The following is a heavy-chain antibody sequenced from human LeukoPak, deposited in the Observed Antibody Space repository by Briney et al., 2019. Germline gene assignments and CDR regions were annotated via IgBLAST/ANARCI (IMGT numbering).Heavy chain of an antibody. CDR1: GCTFNSYG. D-gene: IGHD2-2*01. CDR2: ISPYNGYT. Sequence: ASVKVSCKASGCTFNSYGISWVRQAPGQGLEWMGWISPYNGYTNYAQKLQGRVTMTTDTSTSTAYMELRSLRSDDTAVYYCARWYCSSTSCYAGAFDIWGQGTMVTVSS. CDR3: ARWYCSSTSCYAGAFDI. J-gene: IGHJ3*02. V-gene: IGHV1-18*04.